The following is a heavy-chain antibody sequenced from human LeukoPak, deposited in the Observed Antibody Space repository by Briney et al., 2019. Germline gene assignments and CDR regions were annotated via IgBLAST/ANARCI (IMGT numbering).Heavy chain of an antibody. D-gene: IGHD6-19*01. CDR2: ISGYNGNT. CDR3: ARDLKRGYSSGRYSWGTGSSNDY. J-gene: IGHJ4*02. CDR1: GYTFTGYY. Sequence: ASVKVSCKASGYTFTGYYMHWVRQAPGQGLEWVGWISGYNGNTNYAQQKLQGRVTMTTDTSTSTAYMELRSLRSDDTAVYYCARDLKRGYSSGRYSWGTGSSNDYWGQGTLVTVSS. V-gene: IGHV1-18*04.